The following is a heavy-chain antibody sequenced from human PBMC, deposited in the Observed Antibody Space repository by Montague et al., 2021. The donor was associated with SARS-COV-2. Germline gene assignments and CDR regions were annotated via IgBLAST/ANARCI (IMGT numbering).Heavy chain of an antibody. D-gene: IGHD1-1*01. CDR3: ARGAPGY. Sequence: SETLSLTCAVYGGSFSGYYWSWVRQAPGKGLEWIGEINHSGSTHYNPSLKSRVSMSVDTSKNQFSLKMSSVTAADTAVYYCARGAPGYWGQGTLVTVSS. V-gene: IGHV4-34*01. CDR2: INHSGST. J-gene: IGHJ4*02. CDR1: GGSFSGYY.